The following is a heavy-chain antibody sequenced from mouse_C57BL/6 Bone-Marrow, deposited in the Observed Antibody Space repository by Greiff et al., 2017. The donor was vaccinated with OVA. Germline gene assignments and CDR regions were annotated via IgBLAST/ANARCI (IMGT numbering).Heavy chain of an antibody. CDR3: AREGNYYGSSYGWYGGG. V-gene: IGHV5-4*01. Sequence: EVQLVESGGGLVKPGGSLKLSCAASGFTFSSYAMSWVRQTPEKRLEWVATISDGGSYTYYPANVKGRFTISRDNAKNNLYLQMSHLTSEDTAMYYCAREGNYYGSSYGWYGGGWGTGTTVTVSS. CDR1: GFTFSSYA. D-gene: IGHD1-1*01. CDR2: ISDGGSYT. J-gene: IGHJ1*03.